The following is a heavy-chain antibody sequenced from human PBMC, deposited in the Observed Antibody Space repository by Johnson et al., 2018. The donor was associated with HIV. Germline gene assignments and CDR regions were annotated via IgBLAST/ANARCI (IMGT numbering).Heavy chain of an antibody. V-gene: IGHV3-66*02. Sequence: EVQLVESGGGVVQPGGSLRLSCAASGFTVSSNYMSWVRQAPGKGLEWVSVIYSGGSTYYADSVKGRFSISRDNSKNTLYLQMNSLRAEDTAVYYCARDKGGWLLAHAFDIWGQGTMVTVSS. CDR3: ARDKGGWLLAHAFDI. D-gene: IGHD3-22*01. CDR2: IYSGGST. J-gene: IGHJ3*02. CDR1: GFTVSSNY.